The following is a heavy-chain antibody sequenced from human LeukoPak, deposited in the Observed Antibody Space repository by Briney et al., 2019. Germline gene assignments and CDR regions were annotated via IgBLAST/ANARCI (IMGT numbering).Heavy chain of an antibody. CDR2: ISGSGGST. V-gene: IGHV3-23*01. D-gene: IGHD6-19*01. CDR1: GFTFGSYA. CDR3: AKRYSSGWYYFDY. J-gene: IGHJ4*02. Sequence: GGSLRLSCAASGFTFGSYAMSWVRQAPGKGLEWVSTISGSGGSTYYADFVKGRFTISRDQSKITLYLQMNSLRAEDTAVYYCAKRYSSGWYYFDYWGQGTLVTVSS.